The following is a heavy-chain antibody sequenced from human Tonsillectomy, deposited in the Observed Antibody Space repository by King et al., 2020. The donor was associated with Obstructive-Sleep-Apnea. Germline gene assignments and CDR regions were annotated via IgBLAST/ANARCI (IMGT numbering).Heavy chain of an antibody. CDR2: ICRSGTTV. J-gene: IGHJ2*01. V-gene: IGHV3-48*01. Sequence: VQLVESGGGLVQPGGSLRLSCAASGFTFSSRTMNWVRQTPGKALEWISYICRSGTTVYYADSVSGRFTISRDNANNSLYQQMKSLTVEDTAIYYFATKEGWYFDLWGRGTLVTVSS. CDR1: GFTFSSRT. CDR3: ATKEGWYFDL.